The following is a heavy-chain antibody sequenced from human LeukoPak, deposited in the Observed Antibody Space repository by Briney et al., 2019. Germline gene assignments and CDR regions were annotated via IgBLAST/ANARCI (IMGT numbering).Heavy chain of an antibody. CDR2: IYPGDSDT. CDR3: ARQSYDYVWGSYYL. V-gene: IGHV5-51*01. J-gene: IGHJ5*02. D-gene: IGHD3-16*01. CDR1: GYSFTSYW. Sequence: GESLKTSCKGSGYSFTSYWIGWVRQMPGKGLGGMGIIYPGDSDTRYSPSFQGQVTISADKSISTAYLQWSSLKASDTAMYYCARQSYDYVWGSYYLWGQGTLVSVSS.